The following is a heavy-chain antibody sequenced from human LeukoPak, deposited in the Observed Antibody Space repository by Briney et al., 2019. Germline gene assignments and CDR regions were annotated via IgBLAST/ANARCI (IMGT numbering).Heavy chain of an antibody. CDR3: ARDNSDSSGYFDY. CDR1: GGSISGGGYY. D-gene: IGHD3-22*01. CDR2: IYYSGST. Sequence: SETLSLTCTVSGGSISGGGYYWSWIRQHPGKGLEWIGYIYYSGSTYYNPSLKSRVTISVDTSKNQFSLKLSSVTAADTAVYYCARDNSDSSGYFDYWGQGTLVTVSS. V-gene: IGHV4-31*03. J-gene: IGHJ4*02.